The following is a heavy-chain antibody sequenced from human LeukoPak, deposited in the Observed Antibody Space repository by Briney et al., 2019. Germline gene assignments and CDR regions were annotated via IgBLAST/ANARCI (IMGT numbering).Heavy chain of an antibody. D-gene: IGHD2-2*01. V-gene: IGHV4-59*01. CDR1: GGSISSYY. CDR2: IYYSGST. J-gene: IGHJ4*02. Sequence: SETLSLTCTVSGGSISSYYWSWIRQPPGKGLEWIGYIYYSGSTNYNPSLKSRVTISVDTSKNQFSLKLSSVTAADTAVYYCARGAYRSSTSCYYPEFDYWGQGTLVTVSS. CDR3: ARGAYRSSTSCYYPEFDY.